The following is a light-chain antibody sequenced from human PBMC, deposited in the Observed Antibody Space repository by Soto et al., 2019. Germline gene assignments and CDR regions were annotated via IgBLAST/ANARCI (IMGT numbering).Light chain of an antibody. CDR3: GSFASSNTWV. CDR2: EVT. CDR1: SSDVGAYNY. J-gene: IGLJ3*02. V-gene: IGLV2-8*01. Sequence: QSVLTQPPSASGSPGQSVTISCTGTSSDVGAYNYVSWYQQHAGKAPKLVIYEVTKRPSGVPDRFSGSKSANTASLTVSGLQVEDEADYYCGSFASSNTWVFGGGSKVTVL.